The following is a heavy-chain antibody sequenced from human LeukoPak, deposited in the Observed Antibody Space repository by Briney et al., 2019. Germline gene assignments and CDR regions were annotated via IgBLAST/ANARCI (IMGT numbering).Heavy chain of an antibody. CDR1: GGSFSGYY. V-gene: IGHV4-34*01. Sequence: SETLSLTCAVYGGSFSGYYWSWIRQPPGKGLEWIASIHHSGSTYYNPSLKSRVTIPVDTSKNQLSLKLTSVTAADTAVYYCARAFGVVIYFDYWGQGTLVTVSS. CDR3: ARAFGVVIYFDY. J-gene: IGHJ4*02. CDR2: IHHSGST. D-gene: IGHD3-3*01.